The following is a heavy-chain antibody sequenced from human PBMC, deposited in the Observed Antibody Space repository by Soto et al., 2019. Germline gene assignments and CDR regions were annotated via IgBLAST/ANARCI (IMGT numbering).Heavy chain of an antibody. CDR3: APSYGGNSGSAFDI. CDR2: INPSGGST. CDR1: GYTFTTYY. D-gene: IGHD2-21*02. Sequence: QAQLVQSGAEVKKPGASVKVSCKASGYTFTTYYMHWVRQAPGQGLEWMGLINPSGGSTSYAQKFQGRLTMTRDTSTSTVYMELSSLRSEDTAVYYCAPSYGGNSGSAFDIWGQGTMVTVSS. J-gene: IGHJ3*02. V-gene: IGHV1-46*01.